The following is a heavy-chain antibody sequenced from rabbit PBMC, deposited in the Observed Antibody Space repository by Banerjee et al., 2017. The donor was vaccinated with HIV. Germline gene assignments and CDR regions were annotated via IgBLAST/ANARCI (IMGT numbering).Heavy chain of an antibody. Sequence: QEQLEESGGDLVKPEGSLTLSCTVSGFTLSSYVMCWVRQAPGKGLEWIGCINTGSGSAYYANWAKGRFTISKTSSTTVTLQMTSLTVADTATYFCAREGAGTAISFDLWGPGTLVTVS. CDR1: GFTLSSYV. J-gene: IGHJ4*01. V-gene: IGHV1S45*01. D-gene: IGHD4-2*01. CDR3: AREGAGTAISFDL. CDR2: INTGSGSA.